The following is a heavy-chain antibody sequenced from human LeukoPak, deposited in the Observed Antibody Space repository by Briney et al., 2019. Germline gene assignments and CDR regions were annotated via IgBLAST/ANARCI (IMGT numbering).Heavy chain of an antibody. J-gene: IGHJ4*02. CDR3: ARSNYDSSGYLGY. Sequence: SETLSLTCTVSGGSISSYYWSWIRQPPGKGLEWIGSIYHSGSTYYNPSLKSRVTISVDTSKNQFSLKLSSVTAADTAVYYCARSNYDSSGYLGYWGQGTLVTVSS. CDR1: GGSISSYY. V-gene: IGHV4-59*08. CDR2: IYHSGST. D-gene: IGHD3-22*01.